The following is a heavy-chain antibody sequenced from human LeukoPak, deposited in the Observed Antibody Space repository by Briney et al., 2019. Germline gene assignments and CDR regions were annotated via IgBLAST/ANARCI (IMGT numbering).Heavy chain of an antibody. D-gene: IGHD2-21*01. V-gene: IGHV4-34*01. J-gene: IGHJ4*02. CDR3: ARVPGRRYLQHIFDS. CDR1: GGSLSDDY. CDR2: INHRGTT. Sequence: SETLTLTCGVFGGSLSDDYWSWIRQPPGKGREWIGEINHRGTTNYNPSLRSRVTISVDTSKNQFSLNLTSVSAADTSMYYCARVPGRRYLQHIFDSWGQGTLVTVSS.